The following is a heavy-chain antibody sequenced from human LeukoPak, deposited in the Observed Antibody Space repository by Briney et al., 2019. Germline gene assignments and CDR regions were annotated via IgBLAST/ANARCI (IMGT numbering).Heavy chain of an antibody. CDR2: INHSGST. V-gene: IGHV4-34*01. Sequence: PSETLSLTCAVYGGSFSGYYWSWIRQPPGKGLEWIGEINHSGSTNYNPSLKSRVTISVDTSKNQFSLKLSSVTAADTAVYYCARDRGFGCYDYWGQGTLVTVSS. D-gene: IGHD5-12*01. J-gene: IGHJ4*02. CDR3: ARDRGFGCYDY. CDR1: GGSFSGYY.